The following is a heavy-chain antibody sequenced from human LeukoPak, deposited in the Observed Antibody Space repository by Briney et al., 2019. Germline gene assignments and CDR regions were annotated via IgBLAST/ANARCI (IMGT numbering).Heavy chain of an antibody. CDR3: VRDHYYSMDV. V-gene: IGHV3-74*03. CDR2: INSDGSST. Sequence: GGSLRLSCAASGFTFSTSWLHWVRQAPGKGLVWVSRINSDGSSTTYAGSVKGRFTISRDNPKNTLYLQMNSLRAEDTAVYYCVRDHYYSMDVWGQGTTVTVS. J-gene: IGHJ6*02. CDR1: GFTFSTSW.